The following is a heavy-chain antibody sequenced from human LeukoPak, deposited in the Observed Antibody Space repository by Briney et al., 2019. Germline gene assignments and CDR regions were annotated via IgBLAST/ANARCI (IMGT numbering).Heavy chain of an antibody. CDR1: GFTFSDYY. CDR3: ARSPYDSGTPPNRFDY. D-gene: IGHD3-10*01. CDR2: ISTESTYR. Sequence: GGSLRLSSAASGFTFSDYYMSWIRQAPGQGLEWGSYISTESTYRDFADSVKGRFTISRDNAKNSLFLQMNSLRAEDTAVYYCARSPYDSGTPPNRFDYWGQGTLLTVSS. V-gene: IGHV3-11*03. J-gene: IGHJ4*02.